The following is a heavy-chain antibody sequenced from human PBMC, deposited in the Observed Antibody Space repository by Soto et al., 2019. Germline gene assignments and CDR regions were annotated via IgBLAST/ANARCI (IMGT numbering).Heavy chain of an antibody. Sequence: QVQLVQSGAEVKKPGASVKVSCKASGYTFTGYYMHWVRQAPGQGLEWMGWINPNSGGTNYAQKFQGWVTMTRDTSISTACMELSRLRSDDTAVYFCAFCTTGTTGFDYWGQGTLVTVSS. CDR2: INPNSGGT. CDR3: AFCTTGTTGFDY. D-gene: IGHD1-1*01. V-gene: IGHV1-2*04. CDR1: GYTFTGYY. J-gene: IGHJ4*02.